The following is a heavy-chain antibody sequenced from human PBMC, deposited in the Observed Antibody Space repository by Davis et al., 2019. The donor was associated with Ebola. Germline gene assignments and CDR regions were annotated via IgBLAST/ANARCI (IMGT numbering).Heavy chain of an antibody. CDR1: GGSVGSDY. D-gene: IGHD6-19*01. CDR2: ISYTGST. J-gene: IGHJ4*02. Sequence: MPSETLSLTCSVSGGSVGSDYWSWIRQPPGKGLEWIGYISYTGSTNYSPSLKSRVTMSVDTSRNQFSLMLTSVTAADTAIYYCAKDLAVAGRDGRIDYWGQGTLVTVSS. CDR3: AKDLAVAGRDGRIDY. V-gene: IGHV4-59*02.